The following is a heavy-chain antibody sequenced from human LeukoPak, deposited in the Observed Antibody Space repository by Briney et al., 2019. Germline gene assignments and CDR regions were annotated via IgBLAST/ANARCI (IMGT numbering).Heavy chain of an antibody. V-gene: IGHV1-69*05. CDR2: IIPIFGTA. D-gene: IGHD1-14*01. CDR1: GGTFSSYA. CDR3: ARALPNTRRDYYYYYYMDV. J-gene: IGHJ6*03. Sequence: SVKVSFKASGGTFSSYAISWVRQAPGQGLEWMGGIIPIFGTANYAQKFQGRATITTDESTSTAYMELSSLRSEDTAVYYCARALPNTRRDYYYYYYMDVWGKGTTVTVSS.